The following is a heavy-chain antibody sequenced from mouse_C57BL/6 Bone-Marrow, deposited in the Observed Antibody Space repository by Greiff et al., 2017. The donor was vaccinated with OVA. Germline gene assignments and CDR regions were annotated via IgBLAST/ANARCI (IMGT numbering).Heavy chain of an antibody. J-gene: IGHJ2*01. CDR2: ISSGGSYP. D-gene: IGHD1-1*01. V-gene: IGHV5-6*01. Sequence: EVKLVESGGDLVKPGGSLKLSCAASGFTFSSYGMSWVRQTPDKRLEWVATISSGGSYPYYPDSVKGRFTISRDNAKNTLYLQMSSLKSEDTAMYYCARHIYYYGSYYFDYWGQGTTLTVSS. CDR1: GFTFSSYG. CDR3: ARHIYYYGSYYFDY.